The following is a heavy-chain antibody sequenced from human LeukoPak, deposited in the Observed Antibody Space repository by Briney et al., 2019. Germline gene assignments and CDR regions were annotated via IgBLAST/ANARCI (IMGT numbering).Heavy chain of an antibody. V-gene: IGHV4-59*01. Sequence: PSETLSLTCTVSVGSISSYYWSWIRQPPGKGLEWIGYIYYSGSTNYNPSLKSRVTISVDTSKNQFSLKLSSVTAADTAVYYCATCSGGSCFTFDIWGQGTMVTVSS. CDR1: VGSISSYY. J-gene: IGHJ3*02. D-gene: IGHD2-15*01. CDR2: IYYSGST. CDR3: ATCSGGSCFTFDI.